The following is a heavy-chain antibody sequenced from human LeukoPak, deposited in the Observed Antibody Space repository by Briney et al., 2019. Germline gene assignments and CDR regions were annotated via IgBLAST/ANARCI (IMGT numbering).Heavy chain of an antibody. D-gene: IGHD5-18*01. V-gene: IGHV3-48*04. Sequence: GGSLRLSCGGSGFTFKSFSMHWVRQAPGKGLEWVSDISSNSGIKSYADSVKGRFTISRDNAKNSLYLQMNSLRAEDTAVYYCARSRVQLWFAAFDIWGQGTMVTVSS. CDR2: ISSNSGIK. CDR1: GFTFKSFS. CDR3: ARSRVQLWFAAFDI. J-gene: IGHJ3*02.